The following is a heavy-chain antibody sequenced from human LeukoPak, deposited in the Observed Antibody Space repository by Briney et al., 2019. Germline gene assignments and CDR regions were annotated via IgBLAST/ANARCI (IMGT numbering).Heavy chain of an antibody. CDR2: INPNSGGT. Sequence: ASVKVSCKASGYTLTDYYMHWVRQAPGQGLEWMGRINPNSGGTSYAQKFQGRVTMTRDTSISTVYMELSSLRSEETAVYYCARGEGTYYYESSGYPPAYYFDYWGQGTLVTVSS. CDR3: ARGEGTYYYESSGYPPAYYFDY. J-gene: IGHJ4*02. V-gene: IGHV1-2*06. CDR1: GYTLTDYY. D-gene: IGHD3-22*01.